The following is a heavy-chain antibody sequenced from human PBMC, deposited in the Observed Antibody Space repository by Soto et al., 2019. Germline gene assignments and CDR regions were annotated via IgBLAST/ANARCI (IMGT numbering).Heavy chain of an antibody. V-gene: IGHV3-23*01. CDR1: GFTFSSYA. CDR2: ISGSGGST. J-gene: IGHJ4*02. D-gene: IGHD6-19*01. Sequence: GGSLRLSCAASGFTFSSYAMSWVRQAPGKGLEWVSAISGSGGSTYYADSVKGRFTISRDNSKNTLYLQMNSLRAEDTAVYYCAPTLSSGWHPFDYWGQGTLVTVSS. CDR3: APTLSSGWHPFDY.